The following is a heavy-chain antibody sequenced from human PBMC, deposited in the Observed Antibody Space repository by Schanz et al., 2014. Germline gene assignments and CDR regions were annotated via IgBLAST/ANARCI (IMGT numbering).Heavy chain of an antibody. Sequence: VQLVESGGGVVQPGRSLRLSCAASGFTFSDHYMDWVRQAPGKGLVWVSHINSDGTSTTYADSVKGRFTISRDNAENTLYLQMNSLRVEDTAVYYCAMGGYQLHHWGQGTLVTVSS. V-gene: IGHV3-74*02. CDR3: AMGGYQLHH. CDR1: GFTFSDHY. D-gene: IGHD1-7*01. J-gene: IGHJ4*02. CDR2: INSDGTST.